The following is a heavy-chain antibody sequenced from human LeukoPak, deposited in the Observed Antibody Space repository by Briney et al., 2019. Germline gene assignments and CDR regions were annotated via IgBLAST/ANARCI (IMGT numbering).Heavy chain of an antibody. CDR1: GFTFRSYS. J-gene: IGHJ4*02. Sequence: PGGPLILSCASSGFTFRSYSVTWVRQPPGKGLEWVSSISSSSSYIYYADSVKGQFTISRDNANNSLYLQMNSLRAEDTAVYYCARDRQLLVDYWGQGTLVTVSS. CDR2: ISSSSSYI. CDR3: ARDRQLLVDY. D-gene: IGHD1-26*01. V-gene: IGHV3-21*01.